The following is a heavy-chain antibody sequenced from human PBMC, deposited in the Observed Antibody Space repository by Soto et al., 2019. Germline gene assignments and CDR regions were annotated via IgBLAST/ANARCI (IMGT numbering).Heavy chain of an antibody. CDR1: GYIFSGYY. D-gene: IGHD2-21*02. J-gene: IGHJ5*02. V-gene: IGHV1-46*01. CDR3: ARSYCGGDCPNNWFDP. Sequence: GASVKVSCKASGYIFSGYYIHWVRQVPGQGLEWMGIINPSGGTTIYAQEFQGRVTMTRDTSTSTVYMELSSLRSEDTAMYYCARSYCGGDCPNNWFDPWGQGTLVTVSS. CDR2: INPSGGTT.